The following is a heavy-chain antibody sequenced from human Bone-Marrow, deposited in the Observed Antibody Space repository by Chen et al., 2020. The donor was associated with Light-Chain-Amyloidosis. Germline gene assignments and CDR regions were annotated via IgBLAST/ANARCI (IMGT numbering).Heavy chain of an antibody. V-gene: IGHV3-7*01. CDR2: GNQGGSES. CDR3: TRGGSDGGWYWWA. CDR1: GFTFSAYW. Sequence: EVQLMESGGGLVQPGGSLRLSCAASGFTFSAYWMSWVRQAPGKGLERVATGNQGGSESDDVDTATGGFTISRDNGKNSLYLQMNRRRAEDTALYYCTRGGSDGGWYWWAWGQGTLVTVSS. D-gene: IGHD6-19*01. J-gene: IGHJ5*02.